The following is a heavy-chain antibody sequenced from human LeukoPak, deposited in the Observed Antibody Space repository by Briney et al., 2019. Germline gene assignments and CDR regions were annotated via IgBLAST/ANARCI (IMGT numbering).Heavy chain of an antibody. V-gene: IGHV3-30*03. CDR2: TSYDGSNK. Sequence: GGSLRLSCAASGFTFSSYGMHWVRQAPGKGLEWVAVTSYDGSNKYYADPVKGRFTISRDNSKNTLYLQMNSLRAEDTAVYYCAISRELARPFDYWGQGTLVTVSS. CDR3: AISRELARPFDY. CDR1: GFTFSSYG. D-gene: IGHD6-13*01. J-gene: IGHJ4*02.